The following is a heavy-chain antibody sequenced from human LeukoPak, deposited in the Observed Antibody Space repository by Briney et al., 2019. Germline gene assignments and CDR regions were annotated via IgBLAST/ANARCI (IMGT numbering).Heavy chain of an antibody. D-gene: IGHD3-16*01. CDR3: ARSHLGLRLGERVFDI. CDR1: GDSVSSSTAA. Sequence: SQTLSLTCAISGDSVSSSTAAWNWIRQSPSRGLEWLGRTYYRSKWYNDYAVSVKSRITINPDTSENQFSLQLNSVTPEDTAVYYCARSHLGLRLGERVFDIWGQGTMVTVSS. CDR2: TYYRSKWYN. V-gene: IGHV6-1*01. J-gene: IGHJ3*02.